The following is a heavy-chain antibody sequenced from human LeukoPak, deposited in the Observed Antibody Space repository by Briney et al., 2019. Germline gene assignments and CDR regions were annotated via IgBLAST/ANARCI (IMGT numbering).Heavy chain of an antibody. D-gene: IGHD4-11*01. J-gene: IGHJ3*02. CDR3: ARDLDSEGAFDI. CDR1: GFTFDDYA. CDR2: ISSSSSYI. V-gene: IGHV3-21*05. Sequence: PGGSLRLSCAASGFTFDDYAMHWVRQAPGKGLEWVSYISSSSSYIYYADSVKGRFTISRDNAKNSLYLQMNSLRAEDTAVYYCARDLDSEGAFDIRGQGTMVTVSS.